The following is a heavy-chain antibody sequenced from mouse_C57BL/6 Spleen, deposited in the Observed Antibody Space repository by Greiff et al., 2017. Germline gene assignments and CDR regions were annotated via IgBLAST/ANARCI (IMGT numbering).Heavy chain of an antibody. J-gene: IGHJ2*01. D-gene: IGHD2-5*01. V-gene: IGHV1-15*01. Sequence: VQLQQSGAELVRPGASVTLSCKASGYTFTDYEMHWVKQTPVHGLEWIGAIDPETGGTAYNQKFKGKAILTADKSSSTAYMGLRSLTSEDSAVYYCTRSYSNYVVYFDYWGQGTTLTVSA. CDR3: TRSYSNYVVYFDY. CDR2: IDPETGGT. CDR1: GYTFTDYE.